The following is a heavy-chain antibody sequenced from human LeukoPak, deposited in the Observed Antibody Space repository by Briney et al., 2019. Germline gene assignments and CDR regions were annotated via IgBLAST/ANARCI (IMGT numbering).Heavy chain of an antibody. Sequence: PSETLSLTCAVYGGSFSGYYWSWIRQPPGKGLEWIGYIYYSGSTNYNPSLKSRVTISVDTSKNQFSLKLTSVTAADTAVYYCAREPPNPMVRGVIMNWGQGTLVTVSS. D-gene: IGHD3-10*01. CDR3: AREPPNPMVRGVIMN. J-gene: IGHJ4*02. CDR2: IYYSGST. CDR1: GGSFSGYY. V-gene: IGHV4-59*01.